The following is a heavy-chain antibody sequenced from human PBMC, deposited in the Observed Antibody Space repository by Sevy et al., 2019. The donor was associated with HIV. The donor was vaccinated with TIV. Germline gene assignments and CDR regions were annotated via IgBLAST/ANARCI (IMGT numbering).Heavy chain of an antibody. CDR3: AKDLHPRREYFDSSDSNYVSASYLDW. CDR2: ISYHGTNK. V-gene: IGHV3-30*18. Sequence: GGSLRLSCAVSGFTFSNYGMHWVRQAPGKGLEWVSLISYHGTNKYYADSMKGRFTVSRDNSKNTLYLQMSSLRPEDTAVYYCAKDLHPRREYFDSSDSNYVSASYLDWWGQGTLVTVSS. CDR1: GFTFSNYG. D-gene: IGHD6-19*01. J-gene: IGHJ4*02.